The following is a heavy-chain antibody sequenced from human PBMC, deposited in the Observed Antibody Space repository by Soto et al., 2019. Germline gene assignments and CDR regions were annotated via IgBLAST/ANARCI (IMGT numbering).Heavy chain of an antibody. D-gene: IGHD3-10*01. Sequence: QVPLVQSGPEVKNPGASVRVSCMTSGYAFTSYGVNWVRQAPGQGLEWMGWIAPHSGRTTYLPKFQGRVTITADAATNTAYMELGSLSSDDTGIYFCARAATGSYHSAYWGQGTQVTVSS. J-gene: IGHJ4*02. CDR1: GYAFTSYG. CDR2: IAPHSGRT. CDR3: ARAATGSYHSAY. V-gene: IGHV1-18*04.